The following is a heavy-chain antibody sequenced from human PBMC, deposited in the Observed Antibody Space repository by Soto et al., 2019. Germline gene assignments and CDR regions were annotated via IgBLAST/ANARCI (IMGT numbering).Heavy chain of an antibody. J-gene: IGHJ4*03. V-gene: IGHV1-69*01. CDR2: IIPLFGTP. D-gene: IGHD2-21*01. CDR1: GVTFSTSG. Sequence: QMQLVQSGAEVKKPGSSLKVSCKTSGVTFSTSGISWVRQGPGHGLEWMGGIIPLFGTPKYARKFQGRVSITPDVSATTTYLELSGLSSDDTAIYYSARVSPSICGGGNCYRLESYFDSWGQGSQVVVSS. CDR3: ARVSPSICGGGNCYRLESYFDS.